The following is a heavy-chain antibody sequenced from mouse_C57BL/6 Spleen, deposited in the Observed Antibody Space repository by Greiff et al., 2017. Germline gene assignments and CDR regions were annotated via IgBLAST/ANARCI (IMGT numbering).Heavy chain of an antibody. CDR3: ARLPGDYFDY. CDR2: ISGGGGNT. Sequence: EVQVVESGGGLVKPGGSLKLSCAASGFTFSSYTMSWVRQTPEKRLEWVATISGGGGNTYYPDSVKGRFTISRDNAKNTLYLQMSSLRSEDTALYYCARLPGDYFDYWGQGTTLTVSS. J-gene: IGHJ2*01. V-gene: IGHV5-9*01. CDR1: GFTFSSYT.